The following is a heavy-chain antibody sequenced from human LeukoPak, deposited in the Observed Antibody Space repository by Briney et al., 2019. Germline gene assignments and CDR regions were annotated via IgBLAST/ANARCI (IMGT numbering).Heavy chain of an antibody. Sequence: PGGSLRLSCAASGFTFSSYGMHWVRQAPGKGLEWVAVIWYDGSNKYYADSVKGRFTISRDNSKNTLYLQMNSLRAEDTAVYYCAKDFGEDYSLFGYFDYWGQGNLVTVSS. V-gene: IGHV3-33*06. D-gene: IGHD4-11*01. CDR3: AKDFGEDYSLFGYFDY. J-gene: IGHJ4*02. CDR1: GFTFSSYG. CDR2: IWYDGSNK.